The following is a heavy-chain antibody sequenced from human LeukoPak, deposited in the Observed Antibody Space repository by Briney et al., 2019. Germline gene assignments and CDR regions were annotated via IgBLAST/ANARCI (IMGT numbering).Heavy chain of an antibody. D-gene: IGHD3/OR15-3a*01. CDR2: IIPIFGTA. V-gene: IGHV1-69*13. J-gene: IGHJ6*03. Sequence: GASVKVSCKASGGTFSSYAITWVRQAPGQGLEWMGGIIPIFGTANYAQKFQGRVTITADESTSTAYMELSSLRSEDTAVYYCAGGAFFDPNSDFWDGYIYYMDVWGKGTTVTVSS. CDR3: AGGAFFDPNSDFWDGYIYYMDV. CDR1: GGTFSSYA.